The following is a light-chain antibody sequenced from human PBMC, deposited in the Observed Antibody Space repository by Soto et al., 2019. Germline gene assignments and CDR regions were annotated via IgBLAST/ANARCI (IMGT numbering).Light chain of an antibody. J-gene: IGKJ4*01. CDR1: QSVSSN. V-gene: IGKV3-15*01. CDR3: QQYNNWPLT. Sequence: EIVMTQSPATLPVSPGERATLSCRVSQSVSSNLASYQQKPGQAPRLLIYGASTRATGIPARFSGSGSGTEFTLTISSLQSEDFAVYYCQQYNNWPLTFGGGTKVDIK. CDR2: GAS.